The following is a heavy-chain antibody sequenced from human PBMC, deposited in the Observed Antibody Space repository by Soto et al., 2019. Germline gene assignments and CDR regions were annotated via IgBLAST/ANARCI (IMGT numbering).Heavy chain of an antibody. CDR1: GFTFSSYA. Sequence: PGGSLRLSCAASGFTFSSYAMHWVRQAPGKGLEWVAVISYDGSNKYYADSVKGRFTISRDNSKNTLYLQMNSLRAEDTAVYYCARDQGYDFSYGMDVWGQGTTVTVSS. V-gene: IGHV3-30-3*01. D-gene: IGHD3-3*01. CDR3: ARDQGYDFSYGMDV. J-gene: IGHJ6*02. CDR2: ISYDGSNK.